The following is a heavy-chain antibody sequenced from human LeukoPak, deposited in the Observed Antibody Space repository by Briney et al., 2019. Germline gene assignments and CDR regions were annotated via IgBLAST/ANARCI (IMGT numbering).Heavy chain of an antibody. CDR2: IYYSGST. CDR1: GGSISSSSYY. CDR3: ARGVVGAGYYFDY. Sequence: SETLSLTCTVSGGSISSSSYYWGWIRQPPGKGLEWIGSIYYSGSTYYNPSLKSRVTISVDTSKNQFSLKLSSVTAADTAVYYCARGVVGAGYYFDYWGQGTLVTVSS. V-gene: IGHV4-39*07. D-gene: IGHD1-26*01. J-gene: IGHJ4*02.